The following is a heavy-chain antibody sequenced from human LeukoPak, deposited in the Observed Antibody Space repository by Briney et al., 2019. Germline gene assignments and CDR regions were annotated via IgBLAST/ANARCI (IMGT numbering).Heavy chain of an antibody. CDR1: GFTFRNYG. V-gene: IGHV3-30*02. CDR3: AKDQSDYGRGYFDY. D-gene: IGHD4-17*01. J-gene: IGHJ4*02. CDR2: IRNDGSSK. Sequence: GGSLRLSCVASGFTFRNYGMHWVRQAPGKGLEWVAFIRNDGSSKHYADSVKGRFTISRDNSKNTLYLQMNSVRADDTALYYCAKDQSDYGRGYFDYWGQGTLVTVSS.